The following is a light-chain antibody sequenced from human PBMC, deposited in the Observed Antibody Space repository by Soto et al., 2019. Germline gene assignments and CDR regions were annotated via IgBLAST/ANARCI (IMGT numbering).Light chain of an antibody. CDR3: VSYTTSASYV. V-gene: IGLV2-14*01. CDR1: SSDVGNYIF. CDR2: DIN. J-gene: IGLJ1*01. Sequence: QSALTQPASVSGSPGQSITISCTGTSSDVGNYIFVSWYRQHPGKAPKLMIYDINNRPSGVSNRFSGSKSGNTASLTISGLQAEDEAHYYCVSYTTSASYVSGTGTKVTVL.